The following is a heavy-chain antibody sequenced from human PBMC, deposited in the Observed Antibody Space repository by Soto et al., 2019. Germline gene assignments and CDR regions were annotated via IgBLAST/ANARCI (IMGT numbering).Heavy chain of an antibody. CDR2: ISSSSSTI. D-gene: IGHD2-2*01. CDR3: ASLVLGYCSSTSCSLDYYYGMDV. CDR1: GFTFSSYS. V-gene: IGHV3-48*02. J-gene: IGHJ6*02. Sequence: GGSLRLSCAASGFTFSSYSMNWVRQAPGKGLEWVSYISSSSSTIYYADSVKGRFTISRDNAKNSLYLLMNSLRDEDTDVYYGASLVLGYCSSTSCSLDYYYGMDVWGQGTTVTVSS.